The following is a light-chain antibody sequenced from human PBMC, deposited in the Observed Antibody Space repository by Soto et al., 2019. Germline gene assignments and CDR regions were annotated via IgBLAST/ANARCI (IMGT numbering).Light chain of an antibody. CDR2: DTN. V-gene: IGLV1-51*01. CDR1: GSNIRGNF. CDR3: GTWDSNLDAWV. J-gene: IGLJ3*02. Sequence: QSVLTQPPSVSAAPGQTITISCSGSGSNIRGNFVSWYQQLPGRVPKLLIYDTNKRPSGIPDRFSGSKSGTSATLGITGLQTGDEADYYCGTWDSNLDAWVFGGGTKLTVL.